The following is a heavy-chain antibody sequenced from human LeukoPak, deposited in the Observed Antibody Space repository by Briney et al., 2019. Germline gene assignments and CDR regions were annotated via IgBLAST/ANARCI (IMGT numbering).Heavy chain of an antibody. V-gene: IGHV3-66*02. CDR2: IYSGGST. D-gene: IGHD2-2*02. CDR1: GFTVSSNY. CDR3: ARGKNLGYCSSTSCYTIDY. Sequence: PGGSLRLSCAASGFTVSSNYMSWVRQAPGKGLEWVSVIYSGGSTYYADSVKGRFTISRDNSKNTLYLQMNSLRAEDTAVYYCARGKNLGYCSSTSCYTIDYWGQGPLVTVSS. J-gene: IGHJ4*02.